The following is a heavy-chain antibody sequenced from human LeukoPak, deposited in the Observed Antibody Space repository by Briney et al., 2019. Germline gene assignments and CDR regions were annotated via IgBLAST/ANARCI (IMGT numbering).Heavy chain of an antibody. J-gene: IGHJ4*01. CDR3: AKGPGRYYDSSGYKSVY. CDR2: ISGSGGST. Sequence: GGSLRLSCAASGFTSSSYAMSWVRQAPGKGLEWVSAISGSGGSTYYADSVKGRFTISRDNSKNTLYLQMNSLRAEDTAVYYCAKGPGRYYDSSGYKSVYWGHGTLVTVSS. V-gene: IGHV3-23*01. CDR1: GFTSSSYA. D-gene: IGHD3-22*01.